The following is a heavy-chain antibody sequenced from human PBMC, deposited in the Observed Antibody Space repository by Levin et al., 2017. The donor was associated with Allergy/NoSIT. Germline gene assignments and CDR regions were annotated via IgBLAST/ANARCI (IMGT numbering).Heavy chain of an antibody. J-gene: IGHJ4*02. Sequence: HGESLKISCAASGFTFDDYGMSWVRQAPGKGLEWVSGINWNGGSTGYADSVKGRFTISRDNAKNSLYLQMNSLRAEDTALYYCARAYSSSWYPYYFDYWGQGTLVTVSS. CDR3: ARAYSSSWYPYYFDY. V-gene: IGHV3-20*04. CDR1: GFTFDDYG. CDR2: INWNGGST. D-gene: IGHD6-13*01.